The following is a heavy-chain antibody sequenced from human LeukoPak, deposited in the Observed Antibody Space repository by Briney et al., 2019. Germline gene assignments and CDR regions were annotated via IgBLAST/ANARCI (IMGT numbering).Heavy chain of an antibody. V-gene: IGHV3-66*02. D-gene: IGHD6-19*01. J-gene: IGHJ4*02. CDR2: IYSGGST. CDR1: GFTFSSYW. CDR3: ARGHSSGWYNSDY. Sequence: GGSLRLSCAASGFTFSSYWMSWVRQAPGKGLEWVSVIYSGGSTSYADSVKGRFTISRDNSKNTLYLQMNSLRAEDTAVYYCARGHSSGWYNSDYWGQGTLVTVSS.